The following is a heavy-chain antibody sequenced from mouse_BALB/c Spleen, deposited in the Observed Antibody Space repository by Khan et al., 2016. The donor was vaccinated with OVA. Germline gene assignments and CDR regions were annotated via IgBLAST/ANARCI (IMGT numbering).Heavy chain of an antibody. CDR3: AIRNYFGYTFAY. CDR2: IYPGSGNT. J-gene: IGHJ3*01. CDR1: GYTFTDYY. V-gene: IGHV1-77*01. D-gene: IGHD1-2*01. Sequence: QVQLQQSGAELARPGASVKLSCKASGYTFTDYYINWVKQRPGQGLEWIGEIYPGSGNTYYNEKFKDKATLTADKSSTTAYMQLSRLTTDDSAVYFCAIRNYFGYTFAYWGQGTLVTVSA.